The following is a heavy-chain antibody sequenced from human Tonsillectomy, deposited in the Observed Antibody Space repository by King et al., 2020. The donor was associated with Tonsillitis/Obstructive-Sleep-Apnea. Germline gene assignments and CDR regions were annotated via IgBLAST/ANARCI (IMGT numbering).Heavy chain of an antibody. CDR1: GFTFSSYA. CDR3: ANKGIAAAGQHYYYYMDV. D-gene: IGHD6-13*01. V-gene: IGHV3-23*04. Sequence: VQLVESGGGLVQPGGSLRLSCAASGFTFSSYAMSWVRQAPGKGLEWVSAISGSGGSTYYADSGKGRFTISRDNSKNTLDLQMNSLRAEDTAVYYCANKGIAAAGQHYYYYMDVWGKGTPVTVSS. CDR2: ISGSGGST. J-gene: IGHJ6*03.